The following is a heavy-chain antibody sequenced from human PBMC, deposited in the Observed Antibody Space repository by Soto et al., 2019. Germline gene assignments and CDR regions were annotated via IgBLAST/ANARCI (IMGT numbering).Heavy chain of an antibody. D-gene: IGHD3-3*01. CDR2: IYWDDDK. CDR1: GFSLSTSGVG. Sequence: SGPTLVNPTQTLTLTCTFSGFSLSTSGVGVGWIRQPPGKALEWLALIYWDDDKRYSPSLKSRLTITKDTSKNQVVLTMTNMDPVDTAPYYCAHAIDSSVYYVFWRAPYPNFYAWGQVSRFTVTS. CDR3: AHAIDSSVYYVFWRAPYPNFYA. V-gene: IGHV2-5*02. J-gene: IGHJ4*02.